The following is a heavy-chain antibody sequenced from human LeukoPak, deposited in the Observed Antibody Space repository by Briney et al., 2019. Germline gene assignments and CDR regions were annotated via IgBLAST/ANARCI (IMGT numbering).Heavy chain of an antibody. CDR2: IKQDGSEK. D-gene: IGHD6-13*01. V-gene: IGHV3-7*01. CDR3: ARGIAAAGVDY. CDR1: GFTFSSYW. J-gene: IGHJ4*02. Sequence: GGSLRLSCAASGFTFSSYWTSWVRQAPGKGLEWVANIKQDGSEKYYVDSVKGRFTISRDNAKNSLYLQMNSLRAEDAAVYYCARGIAAAGVDYWGQGTLVTVSS.